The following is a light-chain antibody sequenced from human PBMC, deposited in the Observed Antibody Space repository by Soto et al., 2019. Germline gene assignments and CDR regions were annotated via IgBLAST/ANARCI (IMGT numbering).Light chain of an antibody. V-gene: IGKV3-20*01. CDR2: GAS. CDR3: QQYGDSPLYT. CDR1: QSISSSY. J-gene: IGKJ2*01. Sequence: EFVLTQSPGTLSLSPGERATLSCRASQSISSSYLAWYQHKPGQAPRLLIYGASSRATGIPDRFSGSGSGTDFTLTSSRLESEDFAVYYCQQYGDSPLYTFGQGTKLEIK.